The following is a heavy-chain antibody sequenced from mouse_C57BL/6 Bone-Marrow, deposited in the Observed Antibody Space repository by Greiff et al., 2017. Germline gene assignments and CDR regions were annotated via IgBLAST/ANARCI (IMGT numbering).Heavy chain of an antibody. D-gene: IGHD2-4*01. CDR1: GYTFTGYW. V-gene: IGHV1-9*01. Sequence: VQLQQSGAELMKPGASVKLSCKATGYTFTGYWIEWVKQRPGHGLEWIGEILPGSGSTNYNEKFKGKATFTADTSSNTAYMQLSSLTTEDSAIYYCAREEGYDYDEGYYFDYWGQGTTLTVSS. CDR3: AREEGYDYDEGYYFDY. CDR2: ILPGSGST. J-gene: IGHJ2*01.